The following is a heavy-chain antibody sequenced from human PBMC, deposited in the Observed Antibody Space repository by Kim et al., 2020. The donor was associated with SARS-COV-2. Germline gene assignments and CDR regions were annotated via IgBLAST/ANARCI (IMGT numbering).Heavy chain of an antibody. V-gene: IGHV4-59*01. CDR1: GGSISSYY. CDR2: IYYSGST. D-gene: IGHD2-21*01. Sequence: SETLSLTCTVSGGSISSYYWSWIRQPPGKGLEWIGYIYYSGSTNYNPSLKSRVTISVDTSKNQFSLKLSSVTAADTAVYYCARDGDVVGFDYWGQGTLVTVSS. CDR3: ARDGDVVGFDY. J-gene: IGHJ4*02.